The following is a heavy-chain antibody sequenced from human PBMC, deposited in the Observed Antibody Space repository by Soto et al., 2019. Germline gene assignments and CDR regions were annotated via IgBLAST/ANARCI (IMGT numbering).Heavy chain of an antibody. V-gene: IGHV1-46*01. CDR2: INPSGGST. J-gene: IGHJ3*02. CDR3: ASSLMIGAFDI. D-gene: IGHD2-21*01. Sequence: QVQLVQSGAEVKKPGSSVKVSCKASGYTFTSYYMHWVRQAPGQGLEWMGIINPSGGSTSYAQKFQGRVTMTRDTSTSTVYMELSSLRSEDTAVYYCASSLMIGAFDIWGQGTMVTVSS. CDR1: GYTFTSYY.